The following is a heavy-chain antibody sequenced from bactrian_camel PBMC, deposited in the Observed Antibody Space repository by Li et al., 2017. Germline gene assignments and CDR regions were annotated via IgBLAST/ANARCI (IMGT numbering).Heavy chain of an antibody. Sequence: HVQLVESGGGLVQPGGSLMLSCDASGFTFSTYYMSWVRQAPGKGLEWVSSVYTGGSSAFYSTSVKGRSTISRDNAKRTVSLQMNSLKPEDTGVYYCAADLETDSQALAGHFPCRTQGTQVTVS. CDR1: GFTFSTYY. CDR2: VYTGGSSA. D-gene: IGHD1*01. J-gene: IGHJ4*01. V-gene: IGHV3-2*01.